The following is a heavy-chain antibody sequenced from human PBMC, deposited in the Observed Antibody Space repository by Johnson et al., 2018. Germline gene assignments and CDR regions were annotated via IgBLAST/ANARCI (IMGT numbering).Heavy chain of an antibody. CDR1: GYTFTSYD. D-gene: IGHD1-26*01. CDR3: ARVSSGSYFYYYYMDV. J-gene: IGHJ6*03. Sequence: QVQLVQSGAEVKKPGASVKVSCKASGYTFTSYDIHWVRQATGQGLEWMGWMNTNRGNTGYAQKFQDRLTMTRDTSISTAYMELSSLRSGHTAVYYCARVSSGSYFYYYYMDVWGKGTTVTVSS. CDR2: MNTNRGNT. V-gene: IGHV1-8*01.